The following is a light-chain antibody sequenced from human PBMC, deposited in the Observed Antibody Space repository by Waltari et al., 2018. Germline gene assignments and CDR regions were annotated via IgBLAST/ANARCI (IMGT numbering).Light chain of an antibody. CDR1: QSISGL. J-gene: IGKJ1*01. CDR2: EAS. Sequence: DIQMTQSPSTLSASVGDRVTIPCRASQSISGLLAWSRQEAGKAPKLLRYEASTLESGVPSRFSGSGSGTEFTLTISGVQPDDVATFYCQQYRTYPWTFGRGTKVEIK. V-gene: IGKV1-5*03. CDR3: QQYRTYPWT.